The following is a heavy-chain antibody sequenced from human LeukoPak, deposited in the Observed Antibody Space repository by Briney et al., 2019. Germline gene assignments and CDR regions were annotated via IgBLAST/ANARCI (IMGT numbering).Heavy chain of an antibody. CDR1: GFTFSSYA. CDR3: ARVLNLSLDY. CDR2: ITSSSSTI. D-gene: IGHD1-1*01. V-gene: IGHV3-48*04. J-gene: IGHJ4*02. Sequence: GGSLRLSCAASGFTFSSYAMSCVRQAPGKWLEWVSYITSSSSTIYYADSVKGRFTISRGNAKNSLYLQMNSLRAEDKAVYYCARVLNLSLDYWGQGTLVTVSS.